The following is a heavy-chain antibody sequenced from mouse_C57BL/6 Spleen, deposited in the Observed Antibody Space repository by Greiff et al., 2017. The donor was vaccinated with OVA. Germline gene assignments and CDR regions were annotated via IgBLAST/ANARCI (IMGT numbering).Heavy chain of an antibody. CDR3: ARYRSDYDEGDYYAMDY. V-gene: IGHV1-42*01. J-gene: IGHJ4*01. CDR2: INPSTGGT. CDR1: GYSFTGYY. Sequence: EVQLQQSGPELVKPGASVKISCKASGYSFTGYYMNWVKQSPEKSLEWIGEINPSTGGTTYNQKFKAKATLTVDKSSSTAYMQLKSLTSEDSAVYYCARYRSDYDEGDYYAMDYWGQGTSVTVSS. D-gene: IGHD2-4*01.